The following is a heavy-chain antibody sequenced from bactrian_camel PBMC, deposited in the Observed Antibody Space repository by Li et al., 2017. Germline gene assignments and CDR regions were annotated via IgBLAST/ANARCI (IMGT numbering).Heavy chain of an antibody. CDR2: VNIRGGST. J-gene: IGHJ4*01. V-gene: IGHV3S45*01. Sequence: HVQLVESGGGSVQAGGSLKLSCAVSGPPQVRECMGWFRQAPGKEREGVASVNIRGGSTNYADSVKGRFTVSQDNAKNTLYLQMNSLKPEDTATYYCAADIRYGPCSLDNRRYNDWGQGTQVTVS. CDR3: AADIRYGPCSLDNRRYND. D-gene: IGHD5*01. CDR1: GPPQVREC.